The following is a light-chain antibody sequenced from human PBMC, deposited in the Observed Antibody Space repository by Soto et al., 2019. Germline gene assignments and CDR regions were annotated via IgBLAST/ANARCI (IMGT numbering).Light chain of an antibody. J-gene: IGKJ4*01. CDR2: VAS. Sequence: DIQLTQSPSFLSASVGDRVTITCRTSQGINNYLAWYQQIPGKAPKLLIYVASTLQSGVPSRFSGSGSGTEFTLTISSLQPEDFATYYCQQDNNYPLTFGGGTKVEIK. CDR3: QQDNNYPLT. CDR1: QGINNY. V-gene: IGKV1-9*01.